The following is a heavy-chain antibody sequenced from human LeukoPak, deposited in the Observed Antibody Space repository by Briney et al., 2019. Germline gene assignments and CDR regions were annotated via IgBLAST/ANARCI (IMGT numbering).Heavy chain of an antibody. D-gene: IGHD3-3*01. J-gene: IGHJ4*02. CDR2: INHSGST. Sequence: PSETLSLTCAVYGGSFSGYYCSWIRQPPGKGLEWIGEINHSGSTNYNPSLKSRVTISVDTSKNQFSLKLSSVTAADTAVYYCARGRPYYDFWSGYEPFDYWGQGTLVTVSS. CDR1: GGSFSGYY. V-gene: IGHV4-34*01. CDR3: ARGRPYYDFWSGYEPFDY.